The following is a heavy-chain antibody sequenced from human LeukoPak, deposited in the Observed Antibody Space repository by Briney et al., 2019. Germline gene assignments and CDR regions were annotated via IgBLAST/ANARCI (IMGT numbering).Heavy chain of an antibody. CDR1: GYTFTGYY. V-gene: IGHV1-2*02. J-gene: IGHJ3*02. Sequence: ASVKVSCKASGYTFTGYYIHWVRQAPGQGLEWMGWINPNSGGTNYAQKFQGRVTMTRDTSISTAYMELSRLRSDDTAVYYCARTGSGSYYNDAFDIWGQGTMVTVSS. CDR2: INPNSGGT. D-gene: IGHD3-10*01. CDR3: ARTGSGSYYNDAFDI.